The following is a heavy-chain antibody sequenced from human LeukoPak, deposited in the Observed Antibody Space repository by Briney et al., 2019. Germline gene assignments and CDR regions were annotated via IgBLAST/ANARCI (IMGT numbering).Heavy chain of an antibody. Sequence: GGSLRLSCAASGFTFSSYSMNWVRQAPGKGLEWVSSISSSSSYIYYADSVKGRFTISRDNAKNSLYLQMNSLKTEDTAVYYCTRPVVDYYDSSGYRDYWGQGTLVTVSS. CDR1: GFTFSSYS. CDR2: ISSSSSYI. V-gene: IGHV3-21*04. D-gene: IGHD3-22*01. J-gene: IGHJ4*02. CDR3: TRPVVDYYDSSGYRDY.